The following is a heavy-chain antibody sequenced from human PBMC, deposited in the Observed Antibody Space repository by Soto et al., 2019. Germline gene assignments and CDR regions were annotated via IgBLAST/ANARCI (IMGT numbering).Heavy chain of an antibody. V-gene: IGHV3-9*01. J-gene: IGHJ2*01. D-gene: IGHD7-27*01. Sequence: GGSLRLSCAASGFTFDDYAMHWVRQAPGKGLEWVSGISWNSGSIGYADSVKGRFTISRDNAKNSLYLQMNSLRAEDTALYYCAKDTEGRNWGYWYFDLWGRGTLVTVSS. CDR2: ISWNSGSI. CDR1: GFTFDDYA. CDR3: AKDTEGRNWGYWYFDL.